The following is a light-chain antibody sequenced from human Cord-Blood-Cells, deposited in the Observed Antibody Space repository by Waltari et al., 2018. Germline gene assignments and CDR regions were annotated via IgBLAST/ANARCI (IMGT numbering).Light chain of an antibody. CDR3: QQYNNWPLYT. CDR1: QSVSRN. CDR2: GAS. J-gene: IGKJ2*01. Sequence: EIVMTQSPATLSVSPGERATLPSRASQSVSRNLAWDQQKPGQAPRLLIYGASTRATGIPARFSGSGSGTEFTLTISSLQSEDFAVYYCQQYNNWPLYTFGQGTKLEIK. V-gene: IGKV3-15*01.